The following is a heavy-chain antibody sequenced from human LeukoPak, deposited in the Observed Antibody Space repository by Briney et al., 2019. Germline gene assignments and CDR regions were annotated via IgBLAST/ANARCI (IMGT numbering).Heavy chain of an antibody. V-gene: IGHV4-39*01. CDR2: IYYSGST. J-gene: IGHJ4*02. CDR1: GGSISSSSYY. D-gene: IGHD3-10*01. Sequence: SETQSLTCTVSGGSISSSSYYWGWIRQPPGKGLEWIGSIYYSGSTYYNPSLKSRVTISVDTSKNQFSLKLSSVTAADTAVYYCARFTRWFGTVDYWGQGTLVTVSS. CDR3: ARFTRWFGTVDY.